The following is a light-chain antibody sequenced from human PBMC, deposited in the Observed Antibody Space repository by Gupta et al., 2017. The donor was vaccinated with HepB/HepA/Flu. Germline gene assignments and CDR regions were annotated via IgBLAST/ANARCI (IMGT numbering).Light chain of an antibody. V-gene: IGLV2-23*02. J-gene: IGLJ2*01. CDR1: THAVGRHGR. Sequence: SALTQPASLSAAPGQSITTSCPRPTHAVGRHGRVAWYHQHPGNAPKLLIYEVTKRPSGVANRFSGSKSDKTASLTISGLQAEEEGDYCCCSYARSATPVIFGGGTKLTVL. CDR3: CSYARSATPVI. CDR2: EVT.